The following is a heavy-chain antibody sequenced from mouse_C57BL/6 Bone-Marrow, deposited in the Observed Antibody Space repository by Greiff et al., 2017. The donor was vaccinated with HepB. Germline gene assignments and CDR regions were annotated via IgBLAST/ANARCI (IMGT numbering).Heavy chain of an antibody. CDR1: GYTFTSYW. CDR3: ARADYYGSSYRYFDV. Sequence: VKLQQPGAELVKPGASVKMSCKASGYTFTSYWITWVKQRPGQGLEWIGDIYPGSGSTNYNEKFKSKATLTVDTSSSTAYMQLSSLTSEDSAVYYCARADYYGSSYRYFDVWGTGTTVTVSS. D-gene: IGHD1-1*01. V-gene: IGHV1-55*01. CDR2: IYPGSGST. J-gene: IGHJ1*03.